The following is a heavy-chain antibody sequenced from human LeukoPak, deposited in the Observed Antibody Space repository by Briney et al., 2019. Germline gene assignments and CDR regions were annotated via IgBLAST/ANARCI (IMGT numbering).Heavy chain of an antibody. CDR2: IYYSETT. Sequence: SETLSLTCTVSGDSISTYYWSWIRQPPGKGLEWIGYIYYSETTNYNPSLKSRVTISVDTSKNEASLKLSSVTAADTAVYYCARGPEDYFDYWGQGTLVIVSS. V-gene: IGHV4-59*08. CDR3: ARGPEDYFDY. CDR1: GDSISTYY. J-gene: IGHJ4*02.